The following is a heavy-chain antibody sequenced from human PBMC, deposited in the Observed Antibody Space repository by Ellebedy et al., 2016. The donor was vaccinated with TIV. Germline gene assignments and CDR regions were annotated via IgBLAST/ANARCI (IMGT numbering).Heavy chain of an antibody. J-gene: IGHJ3*01. V-gene: IGHV4-30-4*01. D-gene: IGHD3-10*01. CDR3: ARGGGDRPHALDV. CDR2: IYYSGTT. CDR1: GGSMISDDHY. Sequence: MPSETLSLTCTVSGGSMISDDHYWSWVRQPPGKGLEWIGYIYYSGTTYYNPSLKDRLSMSVDKSKSQVSLKLTSVTAADTAVYSCARGGGDRPHALDVWGQGTKVTVSS.